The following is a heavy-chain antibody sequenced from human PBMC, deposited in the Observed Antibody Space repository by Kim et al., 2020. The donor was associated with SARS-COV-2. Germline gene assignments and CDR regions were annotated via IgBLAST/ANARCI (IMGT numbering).Heavy chain of an antibody. V-gene: IGHV3-33*06. CDR2: IWFDGSKK. J-gene: IGHJ3*02. Sequence: GGSLRLSCAASGFTFSTYGIHWVRQAPGKGLEWVAVIWFDGSKKYYADSVKGRFTISRDNSENKLYLQMNSLRVEDTAIYYCAKDRRPSGMTVTAASEFDIWGQGTMVTVSS. CDR1: GFTFSTYG. D-gene: IGHD2-21*02. CDR3: AKDRRPSGMTVTAASEFDI.